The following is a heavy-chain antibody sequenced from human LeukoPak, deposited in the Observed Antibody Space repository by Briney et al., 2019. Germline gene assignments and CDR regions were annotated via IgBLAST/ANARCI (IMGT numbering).Heavy chain of an antibody. CDR2: ISRSSDYT. CDR3: VRGISVTTTDDFDY. J-gene: IGHJ4*02. D-gene: IGHD4-17*01. Sequence: GGSLRLSRAASGFSFSSFSLNWVRQAPGEGLEWVSSISRSSDYTFYVDSVKGRFTISRDNAENSLYLQMNSVRAEDTAVYYFVRGISVTTTDDFDYWGQGTLVTVSS. V-gene: IGHV3-21*01. CDR1: GFSFSSFS.